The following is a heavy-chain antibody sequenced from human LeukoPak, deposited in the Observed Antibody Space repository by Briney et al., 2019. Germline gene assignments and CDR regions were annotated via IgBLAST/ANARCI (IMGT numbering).Heavy chain of an antibody. J-gene: IGHJ4*02. V-gene: IGHV1-2*02. CDR1: GYNFTDFY. D-gene: IGHD2-21*01. CDR3: TTLFISPIAADY. Sequence: ASVKVSCKPSGYNFTDFYLHWVRQAPGQGPEWLGWVNPTSGVTKYAQKFEGRVVLSRDASIDTVYMEMRSLRYDDTAVYYCTTLFISPIAADYWGQGTLGIVS. CDR2: VNPTSGVT.